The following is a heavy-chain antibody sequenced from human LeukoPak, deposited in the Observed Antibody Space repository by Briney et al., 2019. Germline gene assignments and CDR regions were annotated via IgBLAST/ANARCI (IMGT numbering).Heavy chain of an antibody. CDR2: INPNSGGT. V-gene: IGHV1-2*02. J-gene: IGHJ3*02. D-gene: IGHD3-10*01. Sequence: ASVKVSCKASGYTFTGYYMHWVRQAPGQGLEWMGWINPNSGGTNYAQKFQGRVTMTRDTSISTAYMELSRLRSDDTAVYYCARERSPLLWRQRGAFDIWGQGTMVTVSS. CDR1: GYTFTGYY. CDR3: ARERSPLLWRQRGAFDI.